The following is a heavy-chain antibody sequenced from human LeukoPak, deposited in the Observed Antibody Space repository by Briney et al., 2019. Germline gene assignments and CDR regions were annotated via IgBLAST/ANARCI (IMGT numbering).Heavy chain of an antibody. Sequence: PSETLSLTCTVSGGSISSYYWSWIRQPPGKVLEWIGNIYYSGSTNYNPSLKSRVTISVDTSKNQFSLKLNSVTPEDTAVYYCARDRFLHYFNYWGQGTLVTVSS. V-gene: IGHV4-59*12. J-gene: IGHJ4*02. CDR3: ARDRFLHYFNY. CDR1: GGSISSYY. CDR2: IYYSGST. D-gene: IGHD2/OR15-2a*01.